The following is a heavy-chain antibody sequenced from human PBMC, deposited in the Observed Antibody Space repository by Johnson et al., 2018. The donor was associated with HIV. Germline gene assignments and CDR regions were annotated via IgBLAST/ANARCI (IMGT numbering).Heavy chain of an antibody. J-gene: IGHJ3*01. CDR1: GFTVSSNY. CDR3: AKEGSTVI. D-gene: IGHD4-11*01. Sequence: VQLVESGGGLVQPGGSLRLSCAASGFTVSSNYMSWVRQAPGKGLEWVSVIYSGGSTYYADSVKGRFTISSDNSTNTLYLQMNSLGAEDTAVYYCAKEGSTVIWGQGTMVTVSS. CDR2: IYSGGST. V-gene: IGHV3-66*01.